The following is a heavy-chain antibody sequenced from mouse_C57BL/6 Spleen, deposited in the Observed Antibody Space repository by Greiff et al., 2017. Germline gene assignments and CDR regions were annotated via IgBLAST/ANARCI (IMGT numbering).Heavy chain of an antibody. CDR2: INPNYGTT. Sequence: EVQLQQSGPELVKPGASVKISCKASGYSFTDYNMNWVKQSHGKSLEWIGVINPNYGTTSYNQQFKGKATLTVDQSSSTAYMQLNSLTSEDSAVYCCARGGSSSYWYFDVWGTGTTVTVSS. CDR3: ARGGSSSYWYFDV. J-gene: IGHJ1*03. CDR1: GYSFTDYN. D-gene: IGHD1-1*01. V-gene: IGHV1-39*01.